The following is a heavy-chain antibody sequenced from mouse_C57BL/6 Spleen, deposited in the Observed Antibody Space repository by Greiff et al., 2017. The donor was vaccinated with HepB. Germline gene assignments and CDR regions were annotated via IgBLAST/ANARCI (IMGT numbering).Heavy chain of an antibody. Sequence: EVKLMESGAELVRPGASVKLSCTASGFNIKDYYMHWVKQRPEQGLEWIGRIDPEDGDTEYAPKFQGKATMTADTSSNTAYLQLSSLTSEDTAVYYCTNDGYYGAWFAYWGQGTLVTVSA. D-gene: IGHD2-3*01. CDR1: GFNIKDYY. CDR3: TNDGYYGAWFAY. CDR2: IDPEDGDT. V-gene: IGHV14-1*01. J-gene: IGHJ3*01.